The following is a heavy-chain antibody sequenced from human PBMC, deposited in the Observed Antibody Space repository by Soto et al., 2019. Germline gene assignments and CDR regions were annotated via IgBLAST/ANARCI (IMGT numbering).Heavy chain of an antibody. V-gene: IGHV3-23*01. D-gene: IGHD3-16*01. CDR1: GFTFSSYA. CDR2: ISGSGGST. CDR3: ANGFGRLTSTYAFDI. Sequence: GGSLRLSCAASGFTFSSYAMSWVRQAPGKGLEWVSAISGSGGSTYYADSVKGRFTISRDNSKNTLYLQMNSLRAEDTAVYYCANGFGRLTSTYAFDIWGQGTMVTVSS. J-gene: IGHJ3*02.